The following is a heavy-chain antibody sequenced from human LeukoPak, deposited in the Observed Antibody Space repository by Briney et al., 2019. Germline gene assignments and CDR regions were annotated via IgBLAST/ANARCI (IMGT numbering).Heavy chain of an antibody. D-gene: IGHD6-13*01. CDR1: GFSLSTSGVG. Sequence: SGPTLVNPTQTLTLTCTFSGFSLSTSGVGVGWIRQPPGKALEWLALIYWDDDKRYSPSLKSRLTITKDTSKNQVVLTMTNMDPVDTATYYCAHRLIAAAGHGGGGAFDIWGQGTMVTVSS. J-gene: IGHJ3*02. CDR3: AHRLIAAAGHGGGGAFDI. CDR2: IYWDDDK. V-gene: IGHV2-5*02.